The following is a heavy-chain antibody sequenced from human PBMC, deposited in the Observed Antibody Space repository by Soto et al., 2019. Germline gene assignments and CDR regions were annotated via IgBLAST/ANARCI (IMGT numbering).Heavy chain of an antibody. CDR1: GGSISSYY. D-gene: IGHD3-22*01. J-gene: IGHJ5*02. CDR2: IYTSGST. CDR3: ARXRDYDSSGYYAVSWFDP. V-gene: IGHV4-4*07. Sequence: SVTLSLTCTVSGGSISSYYWSWIRQPAGKGLEWIGRIYTSGSTNYNPSPKSRVTMSVDTSKNQFSLKLSSVTAADTAVYYCARXRDYDSSGYYAVSWFDPWGQGTLVTVSS.